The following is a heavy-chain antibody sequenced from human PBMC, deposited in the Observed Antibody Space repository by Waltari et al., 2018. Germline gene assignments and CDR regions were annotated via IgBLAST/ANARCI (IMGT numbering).Heavy chain of an antibody. Sequence: EVQLVESGGGLVQPGGSLRLSCAASGFTFSSYAMSWVRQAPGKGVEWVSAISGSCGSTYYADSVKGRFTISRDNSKNTLYLQMNSLRAEDTAVYYCAKWGGLRFLEWLFDYWGQGTLVTVSS. V-gene: IGHV3-23*04. CDR1: GFTFSSYA. J-gene: IGHJ4*02. CDR2: ISGSCGST. CDR3: AKWGGLRFLEWLFDY. D-gene: IGHD3-3*01.